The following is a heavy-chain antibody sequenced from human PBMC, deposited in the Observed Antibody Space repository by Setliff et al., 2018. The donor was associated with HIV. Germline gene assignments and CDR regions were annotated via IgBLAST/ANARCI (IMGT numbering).Heavy chain of an antibody. CDR2: IKAGNGNT. Sequence: ASVKVSCKASGYTFTNYAMHWVRQAPGQKHEWMGWIKAGNGNTKYSQEIFRDTITRDTSASTAYMELSSLRSEDTAVYYCAREGKFRYYYYMDVWGKGTTVTVAS. D-gene: IGHD3-10*01. CDR1: GYTFTNYA. V-gene: IGHV1-3*01. J-gene: IGHJ6*03. CDR3: AREGKFRYYYYMDV.